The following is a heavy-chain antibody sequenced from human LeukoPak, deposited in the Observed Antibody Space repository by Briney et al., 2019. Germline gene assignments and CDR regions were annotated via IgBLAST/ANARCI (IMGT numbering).Heavy chain of an antibody. J-gene: IGHJ5*02. V-gene: IGHV3-30*04. CDR1: GFTFSAYA. CDR3: ARRDSPHSYGDYVIWFDP. D-gene: IGHD4-17*01. Sequence: GGSLRLSCAASGFTFSAYAMHWVRQAPGKGLEWVAVISNDGSNKYYADSVKGRFTISRDNSKNTLYLQMNSLRVEDMAVYYCARRDSPHSYGDYVIWFDPWGQGTLVTVSS. CDR2: ISNDGSNK.